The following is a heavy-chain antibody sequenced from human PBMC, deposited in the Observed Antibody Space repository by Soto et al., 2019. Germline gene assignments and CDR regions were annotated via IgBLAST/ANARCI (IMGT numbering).Heavy chain of an antibody. D-gene: IGHD3-10*01. CDR1: GYTFSTYG. CDR2: LNGGTGQT. J-gene: IGHJ6*02. CDR3: ARGKGMEENYFYYGMDI. Sequence: QVQVVQSGAEVKKPGASVRVSCKASGYTFSTYGMHWVRQAPGQSLEWMGWLNGGTGQTRYSQRFQARVIITRDTSASTGYMELRSLRSEDTAVYYCARGKGMEENYFYYGMDIWGQGTTVTVSS. V-gene: IGHV1-3*01.